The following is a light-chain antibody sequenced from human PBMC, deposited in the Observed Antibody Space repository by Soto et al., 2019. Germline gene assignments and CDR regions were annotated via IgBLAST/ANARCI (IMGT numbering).Light chain of an antibody. Sequence: DIQMTQSPSSLSASVGDRVTITCRARQVISNYLAWYQQQPGKVPKLLIYVASTLQSGVPSRFSGSGSGTDFTLTISSLQPEDVATYYCQKYNSAPWKFGKGTKVEIK. CDR3: QKYNSAPWK. J-gene: IGKJ1*01. V-gene: IGKV1-27*01. CDR1: QVISNY. CDR2: VAS.